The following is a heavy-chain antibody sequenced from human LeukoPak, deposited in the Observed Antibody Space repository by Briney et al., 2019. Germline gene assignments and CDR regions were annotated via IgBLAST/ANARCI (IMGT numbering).Heavy chain of an antibody. CDR2: INPNSGGT. D-gene: IGHD6-19*01. Sequence: ASVKVSCKASGYTFTGYYIHWVRQAPGPGLEWMGWINPNSGGTNYAQKFQGWVTMTRDTSISTAYMELSRLRSDDTAVYYCARGAPWGRAIAVAGKYYFDYWGQGTLVTVSS. V-gene: IGHV1-2*04. CDR1: GYTFTGYY. CDR3: ARGAPWGRAIAVAGKYYFDY. J-gene: IGHJ4*02.